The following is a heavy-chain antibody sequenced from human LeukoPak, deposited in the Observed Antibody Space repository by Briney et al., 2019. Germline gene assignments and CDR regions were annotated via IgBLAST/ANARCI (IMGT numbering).Heavy chain of an antibody. CDR3: TTRDGGYFDY. CDR1: GYTFTSYY. J-gene: IGHJ4*02. V-gene: IGHV1-46*03. Sequence: ASVKVFCKASGYTFTSYYMHWVRQAPGQGLEWMGIINPSGGSTSYAQKFQGRVTMTRDTSTSTVYMELSSLRSEDTAVYYCTTRDGGYFDYWGQGTLVTVSS. D-gene: IGHD2-21*02. CDR2: INPSGGST.